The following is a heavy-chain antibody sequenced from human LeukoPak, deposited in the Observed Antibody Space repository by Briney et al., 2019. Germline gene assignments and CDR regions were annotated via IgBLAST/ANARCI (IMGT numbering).Heavy chain of an antibody. CDR2: IYTSGRT. Sequence: SETLSLTCTVSGGSISSYYWSWIRQPAGKGLEWIGRIYTSGRTSYSPSLKSRGTISVDMSNNQFSLRLSSVTAADTAVYYCARASYGKYFFDYWGQGTLVTVSS. V-gene: IGHV4-4*07. CDR1: GGSISSYY. J-gene: IGHJ4*02. D-gene: IGHD3-16*01. CDR3: ARASYGKYFFDY.